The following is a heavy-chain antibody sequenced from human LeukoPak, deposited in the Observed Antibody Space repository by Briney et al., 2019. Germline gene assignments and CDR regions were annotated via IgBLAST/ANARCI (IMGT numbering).Heavy chain of an antibody. D-gene: IGHD3-22*01. J-gene: IGHJ4*02. V-gene: IGHV3-74*01. CDR2: INSDGSSI. Sequence: GGSLRLSCAASGFTFSSYWMHWVRQAPGKGLVWVSRINSDGSSITYADSVKGRFTISRDNAKNTLYLQVNSLRAEDTAVYYCARQSYYYDSSGYYYDYWGQGTLLTVSS. CDR1: GFTFSSYW. CDR3: ARQSYYYDSSGYYYDY.